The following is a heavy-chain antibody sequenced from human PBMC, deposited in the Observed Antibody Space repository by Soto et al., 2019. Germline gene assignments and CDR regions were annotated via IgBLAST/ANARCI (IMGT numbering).Heavy chain of an antibody. CDR2: IVVGSGNT. CDR1: GFTFTSSA. D-gene: IGHD5-12*01. J-gene: IGHJ4*02. CDR3: AAQSIVATTIYFDY. Sequence: SVKVSCKASGFTFTSSAMQWVRQARGQRLGWIGWIVVGSGNTNYAQKFQERVTITRDMSTSTAYMELSSLRSEDTAVYYCAAQSIVATTIYFDYWGQGTLVTVSS. V-gene: IGHV1-58*02.